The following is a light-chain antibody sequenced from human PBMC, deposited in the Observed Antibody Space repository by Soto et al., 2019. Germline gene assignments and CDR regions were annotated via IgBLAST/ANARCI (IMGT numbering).Light chain of an antibody. Sequence: DIQMTQSPSSLSASVGDRVTITCRASQSISSYLNWYQQKPGKAPKLLIYAASNLQSGVPSRISGSGSGTGFTLTLSSLQPEDFATYYCQQSYSTPYTFGQGTKLEIK. J-gene: IGKJ2*01. V-gene: IGKV1-39*01. CDR1: QSISSY. CDR2: AAS. CDR3: QQSYSTPYT.